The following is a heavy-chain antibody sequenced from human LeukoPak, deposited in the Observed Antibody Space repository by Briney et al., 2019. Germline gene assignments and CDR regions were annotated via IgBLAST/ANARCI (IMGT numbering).Heavy chain of an antibody. Sequence: PSETLSLTCTVPGGSISSGGYYWSWIRQHPGKGLEWIGYIYYSGSTYYNPSLKSRVTISVDTSKNQFSLKLSSVTAADTAVYYCARGRAYYYGSGSSHFDYWGQGTLVTVSS. V-gene: IGHV4-31*03. J-gene: IGHJ4*02. CDR1: GGSISSGGYY. D-gene: IGHD3-10*01. CDR2: IYYSGST. CDR3: ARGRAYYYGSGSSHFDY.